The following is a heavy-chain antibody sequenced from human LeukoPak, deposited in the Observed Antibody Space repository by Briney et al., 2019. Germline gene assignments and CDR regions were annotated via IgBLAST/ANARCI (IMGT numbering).Heavy chain of an antibody. J-gene: IGHJ6*02. Sequence: GRSLRLSCAASGFTFSNYGMHWVRQAPGKGLEGVAVISYDGSNKYYADSEKGRFTISRDNSKATLYVQMDSLRAEDTAVYYCAKVVGSYYYGMDVWGQGTTVTVSS. CDR2: ISYDGSNK. CDR1: GFTFSNYG. D-gene: IGHD1-26*01. V-gene: IGHV3-30*18. CDR3: AKVVGSYYYGMDV.